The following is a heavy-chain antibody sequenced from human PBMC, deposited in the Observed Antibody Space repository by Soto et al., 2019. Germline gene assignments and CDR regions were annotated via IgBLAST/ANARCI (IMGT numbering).Heavy chain of an antibody. CDR3: AREPVHIVVVPAAILGGMDV. V-gene: IGHV1-3*01. D-gene: IGHD2-2*01. CDR2: INAGNGNT. Sequence: GASVKVSCKASGYTFTSYAMHWVRQAPGQRLEWMGWINAGNGNTKYSQKFQGRVTITRDTSASTAYMELSSLRSEDTAVYYCAREPVHIVVVPAAILGGMDVWGQGTTVTVSS. CDR1: GYTFTSYA. J-gene: IGHJ6*02.